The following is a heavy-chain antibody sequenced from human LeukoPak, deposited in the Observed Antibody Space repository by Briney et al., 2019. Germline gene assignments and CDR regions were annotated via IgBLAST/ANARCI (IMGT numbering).Heavy chain of an antibody. Sequence: PGGSLRLSCAASGFTFSSYAMSWVRQAPGKGLDWVSALSGSGGSTYYADSVKGRFTISRDNSKNTLYLQLNSLRAEDTAVYYCAKYLTCRYSYGGYYYYYMDVWGKGTTVTVSS. J-gene: IGHJ6*03. D-gene: IGHD5-18*01. V-gene: IGHV3-23*01. CDR3: AKYLTCRYSYGGYYYYYMDV. CDR1: GFTFSSYA. CDR2: LSGSGGST.